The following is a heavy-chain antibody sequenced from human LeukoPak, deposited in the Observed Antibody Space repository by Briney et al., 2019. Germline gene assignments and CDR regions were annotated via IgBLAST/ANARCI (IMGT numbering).Heavy chain of an antibody. CDR1: GLTFSSYW. D-gene: IGHD2-15*01. J-gene: IGHJ4*02. V-gene: IGHV3-7*01. Sequence: GGSLRLSCAASGLTFSSYWMSCVRQAPGKGLEWVANIKQDGSEKYYVDSVKGRFTISRDNAKSSLFLQMNSLRVEDTAVYYCAREVIAFDYWGQGTLVTVSS. CDR2: IKQDGSEK. CDR3: AREVIAFDY.